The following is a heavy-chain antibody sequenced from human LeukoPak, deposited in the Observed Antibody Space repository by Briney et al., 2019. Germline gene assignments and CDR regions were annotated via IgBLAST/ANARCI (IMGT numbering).Heavy chain of an antibody. V-gene: IGHV3-30*19. CDR1: GFTFSDYD. Sequence: GGPLRLLCSASGFTFSDYDMLGLRQSPGRGLDGVADISYDGCNKYYADSVQGRFTISRDNAKNTLSLQINSLRAEDTAVYYCAKVNPKVREVSHYHYYYYMDVWGKGTTVTISS. CDR3: AKVNPKVREVSHYHYYYYMDV. CDR2: ISYDGCNK. D-gene: IGHD3-10*01. J-gene: IGHJ6*03.